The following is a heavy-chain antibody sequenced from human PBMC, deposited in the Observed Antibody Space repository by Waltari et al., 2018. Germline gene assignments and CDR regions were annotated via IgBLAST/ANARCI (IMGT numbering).Heavy chain of an antibody. CDR1: GYTFSAYW. CDR3: VRHSWYSGSYTEYYYLEY. D-gene: IGHD1-26*01. J-gene: IGHJ4*02. Sequence: EVQLAQSGAEVKKPGESLKISCKGSGYTFSAYWIGWVRQLPGKGLEWMGIIYPDDSDTKYSPSFQGQVTISADKSIGTAYLQWSSLKASDTAKYYCVRHSWYSGSYTEYYYLEYWGQGTLVSVSS. CDR2: IYPDDSDT. V-gene: IGHV5-51*01.